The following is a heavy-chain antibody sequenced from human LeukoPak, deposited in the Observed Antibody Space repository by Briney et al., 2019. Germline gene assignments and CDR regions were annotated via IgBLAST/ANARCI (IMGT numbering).Heavy chain of an antibody. CDR3: ARAVKDYYDSSGPYYYYYYGMDV. J-gene: IGHJ6*02. V-gene: IGHV4-4*07. D-gene: IGHD3-22*01. CDR2: IYTSGST. Sequence: SETLSLTCTVSGGSISSYYWSWIRQPAGKGLEWIGRIYTSGSTNYNPSLKSRVTMSVDTSKNQFSLKLSSVTAADTAVYYCARAVKDYYDSSGPYYYYYYGMDVWGQGTTVTVSS. CDR1: GGSISSYY.